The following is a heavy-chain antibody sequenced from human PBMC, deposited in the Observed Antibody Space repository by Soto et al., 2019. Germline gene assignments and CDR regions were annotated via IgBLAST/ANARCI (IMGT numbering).Heavy chain of an antibody. CDR2: IRQDGGAQ. V-gene: IGHV3-7*03. Sequence: LRLSSVASGFTFTTYWMSWVRQAPGKGLQWVANIRQDGGAQYYVDSVKGRFTISRDNAKNSVYLQMDSLRVEDTAVYYCVRGGHGSGSYLGSSWGQGILVTVS. J-gene: IGHJ5*02. CDR1: GFTFTTYW. CDR3: VRGGHGSGSYLGSS. D-gene: IGHD3-10*01.